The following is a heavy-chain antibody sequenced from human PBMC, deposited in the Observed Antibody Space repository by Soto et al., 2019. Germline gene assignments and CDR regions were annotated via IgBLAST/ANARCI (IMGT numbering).Heavy chain of an antibody. Sequence: DVQLVESGGGLVQPGRSLRLSCAASGFSFDDYAMHWVRQAPGKGLEWVSGISWNSGNIGFADSVKGRFTISRDNAKNSLYLQMNSLRAEDTAFYCCAKDRHDILTGCFDYCGQGTQVTVSA. D-gene: IGHD3-9*01. CDR2: ISWNSGNI. CDR3: AKDRHDILTGCFDY. V-gene: IGHV3-9*01. J-gene: IGHJ4*02. CDR1: GFSFDDYA.